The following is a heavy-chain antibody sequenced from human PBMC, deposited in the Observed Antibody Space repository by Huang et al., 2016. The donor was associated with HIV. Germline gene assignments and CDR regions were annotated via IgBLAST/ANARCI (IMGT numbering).Heavy chain of an antibody. D-gene: IGHD6-19*01. V-gene: IGHV4-39*01. CDR1: GGSISSSSYY. J-gene: IGHJ6*02. CDR2: IFYSGNT. Sequence: LQLQESGPGLVKSSETLSLICTVSGGSISSSSYYWGWIRQPPGKGPEWIGSIFYSGNTYYTPPCKSRVTISVDTAKNQFSLKVNSVTAADTAVYYCARHGRVAGHYYNNMDVWGRGTTVTVSS. CDR3: ARHGRVAGHYYNNMDV.